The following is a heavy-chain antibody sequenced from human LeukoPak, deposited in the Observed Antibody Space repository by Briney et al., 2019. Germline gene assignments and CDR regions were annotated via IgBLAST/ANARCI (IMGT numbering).Heavy chain of an antibody. J-gene: IGHJ4*02. D-gene: IGHD3-22*01. CDR2: IYYDGNT. Sequence: SETLSLTCTVSGGSISSSSHYWGWIRQPPGKGLEWIGSIYYDGNTYYNPSLKSRVTMSVDTSKNQFSLKLSSVTAADTAVYYCAGQNFYDSSGYCYTYPAKIDYWGQGSLVTVSS. V-gene: IGHV4-39*01. CDR3: AGQNFYDSSGYCYTYPAKIDY. CDR1: GGSISSSSHY.